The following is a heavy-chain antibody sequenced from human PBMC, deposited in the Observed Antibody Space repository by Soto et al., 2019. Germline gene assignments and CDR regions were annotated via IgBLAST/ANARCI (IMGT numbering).Heavy chain of an antibody. CDR1: GEALGSGQSY. J-gene: IGHJ6*02. CDR3: ARGRSDSAGNSFGRRMDV. CDR2: TFVTGAT. Sequence: QVQLQESGPGLVKSSETLSLICFVSGEALGSGQSYWNWIRQAPGKGLEWIGHTFVTGATKYSASLKSRGTMSVDTAKSQISLTLTSVTAADSATYFCARGRSDSAGNSFGRRMDVWGQGTTVTVSS. D-gene: IGHD3-10*01. V-gene: IGHV4-61*01.